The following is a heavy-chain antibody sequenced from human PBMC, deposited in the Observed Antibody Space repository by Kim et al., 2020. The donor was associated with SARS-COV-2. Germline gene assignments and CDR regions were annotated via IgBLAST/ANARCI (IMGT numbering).Heavy chain of an antibody. J-gene: IGHJ6*02. Sequence: GESLKISCKGSGYSFTNYWIGWVRQMPGKGLEWIGIIYPGYSHTRYSPSFQGQVTISADKSITTAYLQWSSLKASDTAMYYCATQRGPYYYDSSGYYSAYYGMDVWGQGTTVTVSS. CDR3: ATQRGPYYYDSSGYYSAYYGMDV. CDR1: GYSFTNYW. D-gene: IGHD3-22*01. CDR2: IYPGYSHT. V-gene: IGHV5-51*01.